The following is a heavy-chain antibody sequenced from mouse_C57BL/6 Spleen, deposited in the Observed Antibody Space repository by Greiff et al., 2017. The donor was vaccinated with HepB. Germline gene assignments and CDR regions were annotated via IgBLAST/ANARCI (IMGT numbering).Heavy chain of an antibody. CDR2: IFPGSGST. CDR3: ARRYYYGSSRYFDV. Sequence: VQLQQSGPELVKPGASVKISCKASGYTFTDYYINWVKQRPGQGLEWIGWIFPGSGSTYYNEKFKGKATLTVDKSSSKAYMLLSRLTSDDSAVYFCARRYYYGSSRYFDVWGTWTTVTVSS. V-gene: IGHV1-75*01. J-gene: IGHJ1*03. CDR1: GYTFTDYY. D-gene: IGHD1-1*01.